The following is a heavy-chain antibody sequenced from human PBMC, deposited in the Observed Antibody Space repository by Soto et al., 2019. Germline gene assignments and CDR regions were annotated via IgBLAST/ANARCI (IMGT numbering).Heavy chain of an antibody. CDR2: INDDGSRT. Sequence: EVQLVESGGGLVQPGGSLRLSCAASGFTLSNFWMHWVRQVPGKGLVWVSRINDDGSRTNYATSGESRLTISRDTAKNTLYLQMDTLRVEDTAVYYCVRDHHDYDFWSGNPRAYFDLWGRGTLVTVSS. CDR3: VRDHHDYDFWSGNPRAYFDL. V-gene: IGHV3-74*01. J-gene: IGHJ2*01. CDR1: GFTLSNFW. D-gene: IGHD3-3*01.